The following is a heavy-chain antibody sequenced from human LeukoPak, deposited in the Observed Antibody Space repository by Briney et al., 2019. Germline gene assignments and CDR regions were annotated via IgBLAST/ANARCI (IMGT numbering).Heavy chain of an antibody. CDR1: GGSISSGGYY. V-gene: IGHV4-31*03. Sequence: PSQTLSLTCTVSGGSISSGGYYWSWIRRHPGKGLEWIGYIYYSGSTYYNPSLKSRVTISVDTSKNQFSLKLSPVTAADTAVYYCARGATWIQLWFDAFDIWGQGTMVTVSS. CDR3: ARGATWIQLWFDAFDI. CDR2: IYYSGST. J-gene: IGHJ3*02. D-gene: IGHD5-18*01.